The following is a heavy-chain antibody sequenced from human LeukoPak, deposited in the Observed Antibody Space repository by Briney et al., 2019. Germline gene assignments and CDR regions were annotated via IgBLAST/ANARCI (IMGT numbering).Heavy chain of an antibody. D-gene: IGHD2-2*01. CDR2: ISGSGGST. Sequence: GGSLRLSCAASGFTISSYAMSWVRQAPGKGLEWVSAISGSGGSTYYADSVKGRFTISRDNSKNTLYLQMNSLRAEDTAVYYCAKVGDCTSCYSSWFDPWGQGTLVTVSS. J-gene: IGHJ5*02. V-gene: IGHV3-23*01. CDR1: GFTISSYA. CDR3: AKVGDCTSCYSSWFDP.